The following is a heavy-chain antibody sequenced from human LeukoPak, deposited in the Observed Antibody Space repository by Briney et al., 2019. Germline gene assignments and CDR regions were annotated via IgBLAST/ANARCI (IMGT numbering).Heavy chain of an antibody. V-gene: IGHV3-23*01. CDR2: IIGGGGST. D-gene: IGHD3-22*01. Sequence: GESLRLSCAASGFTFSSYAMSWVRQAPGKGLEWVSAIIGGGGSTYYADSVKGRFTISRDNSKNTLYLQMNSLRAEDTAVYYCAKWSQRAGYDSSGYYYVLAEYFQHWGQGTLVTVSS. CDR3: AKWSQRAGYDSSGYYYVLAEYFQH. CDR1: GFTFSSYA. J-gene: IGHJ1*01.